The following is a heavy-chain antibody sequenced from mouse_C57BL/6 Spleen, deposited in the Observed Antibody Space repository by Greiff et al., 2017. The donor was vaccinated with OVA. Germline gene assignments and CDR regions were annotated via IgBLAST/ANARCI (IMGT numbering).Heavy chain of an antibody. CDR1: GYTFTDYN. J-gene: IGHJ4*01. CDR3: ARGPPYYGSSFYAMDY. CDR2: INPNNGGT. D-gene: IGHD1-1*01. Sequence: EVKLVESGPELVKPGASVKIPCKASGYTFTDYNMDWVKQSHGKSLEWIGDINPNNGGTIYNQKFKGKATLTVDKSSSTAYMELRSLTSEDTAVYYCARGPPYYGSSFYAMDYWGQGTSVTVSS. V-gene: IGHV1-18*01.